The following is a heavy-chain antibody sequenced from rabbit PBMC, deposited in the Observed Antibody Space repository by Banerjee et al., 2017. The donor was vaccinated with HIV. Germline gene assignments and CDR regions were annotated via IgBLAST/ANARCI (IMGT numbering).Heavy chain of an antibody. CDR2: IVGGSSGNI. V-gene: IGHV1S40*01. Sequence: QSLEESGGGLVKPGGTLTLTCKASGFDFSSNYYMCWVRQAPGKGLEWIACIVGGSSGNIAYASWAKGRFTISKTSSTTVTLQMTSLTAADTATYFCARDLAGVIGWNFNLWGQGTLVTVS. CDR1: GFDFSSNYY. D-gene: IGHD4-1*01. CDR3: ARDLAGVIGWNFNL. J-gene: IGHJ4*01.